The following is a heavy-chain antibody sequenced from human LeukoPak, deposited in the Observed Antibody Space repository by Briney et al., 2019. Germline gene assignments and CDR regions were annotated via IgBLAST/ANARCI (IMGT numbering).Heavy chain of an antibody. V-gene: IGHV4-4*02. Sequence: SGTLSLTCALSGGSISGSNWRSWVRQAPGKGLEWIGEIYHSGSTNYNPSLKRRVTISVDKSKNQLSLRLNSVTAADTAVYYCVSNGWYALEYWGQGTLVTVSS. CDR2: IYHSGST. J-gene: IGHJ4*02. D-gene: IGHD6-19*01. CDR1: GGSISGSNW. CDR3: VSNGWYALEY.